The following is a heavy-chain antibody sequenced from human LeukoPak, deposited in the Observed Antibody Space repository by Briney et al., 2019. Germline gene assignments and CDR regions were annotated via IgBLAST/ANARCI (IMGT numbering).Heavy chain of an antibody. CDR2: IIPIFGTA. V-gene: IGHV1-69*01. CDR1: GGTFSSHF. D-gene: IGHD3-9*01. J-gene: IGHJ5*02. Sequence: ASVKVSCKASGGTFSSHFISWVRQAPGQGLEWMGGIIPIFGTANYAQKFQGRVTITADESTSTAYMELSSLRSEDTAVYYCARGKPFDYDILTGYYKGGYWFDPWGQGTLVTVSS. CDR3: ARGKPFDYDILTGYYKGGYWFDP.